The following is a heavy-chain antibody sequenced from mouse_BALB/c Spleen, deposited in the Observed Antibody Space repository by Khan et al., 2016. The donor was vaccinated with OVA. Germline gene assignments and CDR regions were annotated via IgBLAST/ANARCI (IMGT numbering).Heavy chain of an antibody. CDR3: ARVEDI. J-gene: IGHJ2*01. CDR1: GFSLTSYG. D-gene: IGHD1-3*01. CDR2: ICAGGST. V-gene: IGHV2-9*02. Sequence: QVQLQESGPGLVAPSQTLSITCTASGFSLTSYGVHWVRQPPGKGLEWLGVICAGGSTNYNSALMYSQSISTDNSTSQVFLKMNSLQSDDTDLYCCARVEDIWGQGTTLTVSS.